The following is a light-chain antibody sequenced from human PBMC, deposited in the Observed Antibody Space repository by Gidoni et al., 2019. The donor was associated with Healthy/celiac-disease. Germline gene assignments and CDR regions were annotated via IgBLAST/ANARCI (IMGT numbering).Light chain of an antibody. CDR3: CSYAGSSTVVV. CDR2: EVS. Sequence: QSALPQPASVSGSPGQSITISCTGTSSDVGSYNLVSWYQQHPGKAPKLMIYEVSKRPSGVSNRCSGSKSGNTASLTISGLQAEDEADYYCCSYAGSSTVVVFGGGTKLTVL. V-gene: IGLV2-23*02. J-gene: IGLJ2*01. CDR1: SSDVGSYNL.